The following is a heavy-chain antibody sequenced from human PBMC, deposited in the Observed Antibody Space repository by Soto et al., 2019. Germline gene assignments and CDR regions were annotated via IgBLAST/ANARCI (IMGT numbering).Heavy chain of an antibody. CDR3: ARWSYLDY. CDR1: GFSFGSYA. Sequence: GGSLRLSCAASGFSFGSYALSWVRQAPGKGLEWVSTISGSDGKTFYADSVKGRFSISRDTSQSTLYLQMNSLRADETAMYYCARWSYLDYWGQGTRVTVYS. D-gene: IGHD3-3*01. V-gene: IGHV3-23*01. CDR2: ISGSDGKT. J-gene: IGHJ4*02.